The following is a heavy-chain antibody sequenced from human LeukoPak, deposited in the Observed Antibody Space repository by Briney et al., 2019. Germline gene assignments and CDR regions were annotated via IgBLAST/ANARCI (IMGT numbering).Heavy chain of an antibody. CDR2: MYPDSGET. Sequence: ASVKVSCKASGFTFTRYDIKWVRQATGQGLGWMGWMYPDSGETGYEQKFQGRVTMPTTISKNTPYLELNSLRSEDTAVYYCATDIIEGQDYWGQGTLVTVSS. CDR1: GFTFTRYD. CDR3: ATDIIEGQDY. D-gene: IGHD3-10*01. J-gene: IGHJ4*02. V-gene: IGHV1-8*01.